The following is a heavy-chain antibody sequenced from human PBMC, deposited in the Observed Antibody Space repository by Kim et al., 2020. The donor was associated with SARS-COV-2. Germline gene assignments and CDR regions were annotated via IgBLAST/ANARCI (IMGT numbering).Heavy chain of an antibody. V-gene: IGHV1-69*01. CDR3: ARSGITMIVARPYNWFDP. J-gene: IGHJ5*02. Sequence: QGRVTITADESTSTAYMELSSLRSEDTAVYYCARSGITMIVARPYNWFDPWGQGTLVTVSS. D-gene: IGHD3-22*01.